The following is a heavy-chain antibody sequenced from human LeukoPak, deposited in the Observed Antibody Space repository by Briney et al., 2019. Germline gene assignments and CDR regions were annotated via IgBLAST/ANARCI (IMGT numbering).Heavy chain of an antibody. D-gene: IGHD5-12*01. Sequence: GGSLRLSCAASGFTFSSYAMGWVRQAPGKWLEWVSAISGSGGSTYYADSVKGRFTISRDNSKNTLYLQMNSLRAEDTAVYYCAKVSKRGYSGYSKDYGMDVWGQGTTVTVSS. CDR3: AKVSKRGYSGYSKDYGMDV. J-gene: IGHJ6*02. CDR2: ISGSGGST. V-gene: IGHV3-23*01. CDR1: GFTFSSYA.